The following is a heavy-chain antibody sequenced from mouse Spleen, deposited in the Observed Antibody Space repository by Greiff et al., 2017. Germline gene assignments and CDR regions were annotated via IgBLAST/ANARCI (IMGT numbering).Heavy chain of an antibody. CDR1: GYSITSGYY. J-gene: IGHJ2*01. V-gene: IGHV3-6*01. Sequence: ESGPGLVKPSQSLSLTCSVTGYSITSGYYWNWIRQFPGNKLEWMGYISYDGSNNYNPSLKNRISITRDTSKNQFFLKLNSVTTEDTATYYCARWDYSFDYWGQGTTLTVSS. CDR2: ISYDGSN. D-gene: IGHD2-12*01. CDR3: ARWDYSFDY.